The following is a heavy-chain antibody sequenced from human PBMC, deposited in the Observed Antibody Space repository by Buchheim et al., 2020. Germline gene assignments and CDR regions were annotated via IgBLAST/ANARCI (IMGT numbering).Heavy chain of an antibody. CDR3: ARHKNGITGTFGFDY. D-gene: IGHD1-7*01. J-gene: IGHJ4*02. CDR1: GGSISSYY. Sequence: QVQLQESGPGLVKPSETLSLTCTVSGGSISSYYWSWIRQPPGKGLEWIGEINHSGSTNYNPSLKSRVTISVDTSKNQFSLKLSSVTAADTAVYYCARHKNGITGTFGFDYWGQGTL. V-gene: IGHV4-59*04. CDR2: INHSGST.